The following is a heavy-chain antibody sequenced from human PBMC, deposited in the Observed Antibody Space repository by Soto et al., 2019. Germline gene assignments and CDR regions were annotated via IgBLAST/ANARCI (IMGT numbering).Heavy chain of an antibody. CDR2: IYYSGST. D-gene: IGHD4-17*01. V-gene: IGHV4-59*02. CDR3: ASNTYTYGDSNY. Sequence: SETLSLTCTVSGGSVSSYYWSWIRQPPGKGLEWIGYIYYSGSTNYNPSLKSRVTISVDTSKNQFSLKLSSVTAAYTAVYYCASNTYTYGDSNYWGQGTTVTVSS. CDR1: GGSVSSYY. J-gene: IGHJ6*02.